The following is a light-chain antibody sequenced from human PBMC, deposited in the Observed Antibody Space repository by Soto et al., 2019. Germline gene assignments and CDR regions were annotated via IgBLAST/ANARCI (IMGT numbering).Light chain of an antibody. J-gene: IGKJ1*01. CDR2: GAS. V-gene: IGKV3-20*01. CDR1: QSMTPK. CDR3: HQYCSSSWT. Sequence: TQSLATLPVSPGEGVTLSCMASQSMTPKLAWYQQKPGQAPRLLIYGASSRATGIPDRFSGSGSGTDFTLTISRLEPEDLAVYYCHQYCSSSWTFGQGTKVDIK.